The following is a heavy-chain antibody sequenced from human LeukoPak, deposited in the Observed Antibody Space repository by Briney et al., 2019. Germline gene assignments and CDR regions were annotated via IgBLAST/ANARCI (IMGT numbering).Heavy chain of an antibody. Sequence: ASVKVSCMASGYTFTAQYLHWVRQAPGQGLEWMGWITPNSGGSNYAQKFQGRVTMTGDTSISTAYMELTRLRSDDTAVYYCATGSGTYSPDYWGQGTLVTVSS. D-gene: IGHD3-10*01. CDR3: ATGSGTYSPDY. CDR2: ITPNSGGS. J-gene: IGHJ4*02. CDR1: GYTFTAQY. V-gene: IGHV1-2*02.